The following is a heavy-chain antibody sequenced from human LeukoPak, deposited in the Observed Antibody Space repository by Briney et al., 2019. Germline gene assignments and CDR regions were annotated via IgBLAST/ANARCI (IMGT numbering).Heavy chain of an antibody. CDR2: LSGSGYNT. D-gene: IGHD3-9*01. Sequence: GGSLRLSCAASGFTFRTSGMHWVRQAPGKGLEWVSSLSGSGYNTYYADSVKGRFTISRDNSKNTVYLQMNSLRAEDTAVYYCAKDPYDTRYFDYWGQGTLVTVSS. CDR3: AKDPYDTRYFDY. CDR1: GFTFRTSG. V-gene: IGHV3-23*01. J-gene: IGHJ4*02.